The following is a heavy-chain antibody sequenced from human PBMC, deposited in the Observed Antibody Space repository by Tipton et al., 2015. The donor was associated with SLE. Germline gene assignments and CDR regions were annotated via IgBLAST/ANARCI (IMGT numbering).Heavy chain of an antibody. CDR1: GYTFTSYY. V-gene: IGHV1-46*01. J-gene: IGHJ3*02. Sequence: QSGPEVKKPGASVKVSCKASGYTFTSYYMHWVRQAPGQGLEWMGIINPSGGSTSYAQKFRGRVTMTRDTSTSTVYMELSSLRSEDTAVYYCARVGEGARAFDIWGQGTMVTVSS. CDR2: INPSGGST. D-gene: IGHD1-26*01. CDR3: ARVGEGARAFDI.